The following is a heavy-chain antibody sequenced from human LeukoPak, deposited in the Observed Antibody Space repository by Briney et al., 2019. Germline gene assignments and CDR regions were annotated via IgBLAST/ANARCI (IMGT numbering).Heavy chain of an antibody. Sequence: PSETLSLTCTVSGGSISGYYWSWIRQPPGKGLEWIGYIYTIGNTNYNPSLKSRVTMSVDTSKNQFSLKLTSVTAADTAVYYCAKLGHNAEARTGNWFDPWGQGTLVTVSS. CDR2: IYTIGNT. J-gene: IGHJ5*02. V-gene: IGHV4-4*09. CDR3: AKLGHNAEARTGNWFDP. D-gene: IGHD7-27*01. CDR1: GGSISGYY.